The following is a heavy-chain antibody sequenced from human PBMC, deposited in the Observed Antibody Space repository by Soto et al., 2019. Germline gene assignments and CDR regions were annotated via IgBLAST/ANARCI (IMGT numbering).Heavy chain of an antibody. V-gene: IGHV3-30*18. Sequence: GGSLRLSCAASGFTFSSYGMHWVRQAPGKGLEWVAVISYDGSNKYYADSVKGRFTISRDNSKNTLYLQMNSLRAGDTAVYYCAKDGVVAATKLDSDYWGQGILVTVSS. D-gene: IGHD2-15*01. CDR3: AKDGVVAATKLDSDY. CDR1: GFTFSSYG. J-gene: IGHJ4*02. CDR2: ISYDGSNK.